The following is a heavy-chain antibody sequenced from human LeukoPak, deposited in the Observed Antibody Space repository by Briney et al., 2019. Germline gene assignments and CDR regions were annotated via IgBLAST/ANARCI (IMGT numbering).Heavy chain of an antibody. Sequence: SVKVSCKASGGTFSSYAISWVRQAPGQGLEWMGGIIPIFGTANYAQKFQGRVTVTTDESTSTAYMELSSLRSEDTAVYYCAREKKDDFWRGPSDHWGQGTLVTVSS. V-gene: IGHV1-69*05. CDR1: GGTFSSYA. D-gene: IGHD3-3*01. J-gene: IGHJ5*02. CDR2: IIPIFGTA. CDR3: AREKKDDFWRGPSDH.